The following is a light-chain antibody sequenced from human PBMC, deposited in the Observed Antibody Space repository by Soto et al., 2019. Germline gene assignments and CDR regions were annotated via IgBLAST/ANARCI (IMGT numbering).Light chain of an antibody. V-gene: IGKV1-9*01. J-gene: IGKJ1*01. CDR1: PAIASF. CDR2: GAS. Sequence: IQLTQSPSSLSASVGDRVTITCRASPAIASFLAWYQQKPGTAPKLLIYGASTLQSGVPSRFSGSRSGTDYTLTNANLQPEDFATYYYQQLNGSPWTFGQGTKVEIK. CDR3: QQLNGSPWT.